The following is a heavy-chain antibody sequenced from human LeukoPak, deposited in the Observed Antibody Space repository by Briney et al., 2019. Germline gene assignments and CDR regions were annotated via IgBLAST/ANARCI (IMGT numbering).Heavy chain of an antibody. J-gene: IGHJ4*02. CDR1: GGSISSYY. CDR3: ARDAPYCGGDCHLDY. V-gene: IGHV4-4*07. Sequence: SETLSLTCTVSGGSISSYYWSWIRQPAGKGLEWIGRIYTSGSTNYNPSLKSRVTMSVDTSKNQFSLKLSSVTAADTAAYYCARDAPYCGGDCHLDYWGQGTLVTVSS. D-gene: IGHD2-21*02. CDR2: IYTSGST.